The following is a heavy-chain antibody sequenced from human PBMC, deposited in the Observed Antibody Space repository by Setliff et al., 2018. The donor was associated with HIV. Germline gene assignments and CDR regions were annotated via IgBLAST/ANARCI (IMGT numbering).Heavy chain of an antibody. CDR3: ATEGRRDGYNPGFDY. CDR2: IYTSGST. J-gene: IGHJ4*02. Sequence: PSETLSLTCTVSGDSLSSGSYYWSWIRQPAGKGLEWIGHIYTSGSTNYNPSLKSRVTISVDTSKNQFSLKLSSVIAADTAVYYCATEGRRDGYNPGFDYWGQGTLVTVSS. D-gene: IGHD5-12*01. CDR1: GDSLSSGSYY. V-gene: IGHV4-61*09.